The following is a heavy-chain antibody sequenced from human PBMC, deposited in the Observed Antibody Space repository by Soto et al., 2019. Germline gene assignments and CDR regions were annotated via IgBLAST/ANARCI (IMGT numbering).Heavy chain of an antibody. CDR1: GGSISSGGYY. D-gene: IGHD3-10*01. V-gene: IGHV4-31*03. CDR3: ATCPGEGPRFDP. Sequence: PSETLSLTCTVSGGSISSGGYYWSWIRQHPGKGLEWIGYIYYSGSTYYNPSLKSRVTISVDTSKNQFSLKLSSVTAADTAVYYCATCPGEGPRFDPWGQGTLVTVSS. CDR2: IYYSGST. J-gene: IGHJ5*02.